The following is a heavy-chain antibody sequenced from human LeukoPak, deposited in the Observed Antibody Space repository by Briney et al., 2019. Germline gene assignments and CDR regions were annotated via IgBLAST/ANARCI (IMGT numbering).Heavy chain of an antibody. CDR1: GFTVSSNY. CDR2: IYSGGST. J-gene: IGHJ4*02. D-gene: IGHD6-19*01. CDR3: ARDLYSSGWYDY. V-gene: IGHV3-53*01. Sequence: GGSLRLSCATSGFTVSSNYMSWVRQAPGKGLEWVSVIYSGGSTYYADSVKGRFTISRDNSKNTLYLQMNSLRAEDTAVYYCARDLYSSGWYDYWGQGTLVTVSS.